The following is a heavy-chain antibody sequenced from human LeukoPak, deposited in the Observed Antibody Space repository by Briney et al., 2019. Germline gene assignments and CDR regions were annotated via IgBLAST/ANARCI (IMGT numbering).Heavy chain of an antibody. V-gene: IGHV5-51*01. J-gene: IGHJ5*02. CDR1: GYSFTSYW. Sequence: GESLQISCQGSGYSFTSYWIGWVRQLPGKGLEWMGIIYPGDSDTRYSPSFQGPVTISAAKSISTAYLPWSSLKASDTAMYYCARRDYYDSSGVNWFDPWGQGTLVTVSS. CDR3: ARRDYYDSSGVNWFDP. D-gene: IGHD3-22*01. CDR2: IYPGDSDT.